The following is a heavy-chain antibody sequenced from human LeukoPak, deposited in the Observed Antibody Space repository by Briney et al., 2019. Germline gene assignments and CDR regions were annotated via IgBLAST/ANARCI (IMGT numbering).Heavy chain of an antibody. CDR2: IYYSGST. CDR1: GGSISSYY. D-gene: IGHD3-10*01. Sequence: SETLSLTCTVSGGSISSYYWSWIRQPPGKGLEWIGYIYYSGSTNYNPSLKSRVTVSVDTSKNQFSLKLSSVTAADTAVYYCAYGSGSYYDAFDIWGQGTMVTVS. CDR3: AYGSGSYYDAFDI. V-gene: IGHV4-59*01. J-gene: IGHJ3*02.